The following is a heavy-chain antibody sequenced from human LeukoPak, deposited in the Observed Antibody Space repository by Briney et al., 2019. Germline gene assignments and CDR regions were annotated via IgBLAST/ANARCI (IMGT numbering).Heavy chain of an antibody. CDR3: ASIRRDYYYYYMDV. CDR2: IYHSGST. D-gene: IGHD1-14*01. J-gene: IGHJ6*03. V-gene: IGHV4-39*07. CDR1: GDSISLSFYY. Sequence: SETLSLTCSVSGDSISLSFYYWGWIRQPPGRALEWIGSIYHSGSTYYNPSLKSRVTISVDTSKNQFSLKLSSVTAADTAVYYCASIRRDYYYYYMDVWGKGTTVTVSS.